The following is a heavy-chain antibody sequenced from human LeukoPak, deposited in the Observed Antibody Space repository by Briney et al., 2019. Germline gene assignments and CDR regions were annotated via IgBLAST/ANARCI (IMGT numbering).Heavy chain of an antibody. CDR3: ARSGGYGWDY. V-gene: IGHV3-7*01. D-gene: IGHD5-12*01. CDR1: GFIFSNYW. J-gene: IGHJ4*02. CDR2: IKPDGSGE. Sequence: GGSLRLSCAASGFIFSNYWMTWVRQAPGKALEWVANIKPDGSGEYYVDSLKGRFTISRDNAENSLFLQMNNLRVDDTAVYYCARSGGYGWDYWGQGTLVTVSS.